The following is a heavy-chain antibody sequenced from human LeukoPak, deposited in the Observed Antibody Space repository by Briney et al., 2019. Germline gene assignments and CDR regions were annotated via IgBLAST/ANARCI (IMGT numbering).Heavy chain of an antibody. CDR2: ISGSGGST. J-gene: IGHJ4*02. V-gene: IGHV3-23*01. Sequence: HPGGSLRLSCAASGFTFSSYAMSWVRQAPGKGLEWVSAISGSGGSTYYADSVKGRFTISGDNSKNTLYLQMNSLRAEDTAVYYCAKTRITMIVVVNPLDYWGQGTLVTVSS. CDR3: AKTRITMIVVVNPLDY. CDR1: GFTFSSYA. D-gene: IGHD3-22*01.